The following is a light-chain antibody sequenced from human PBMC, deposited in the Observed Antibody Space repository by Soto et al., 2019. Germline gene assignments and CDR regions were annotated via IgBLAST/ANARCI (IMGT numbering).Light chain of an antibody. Sequence: EIVLTQSPGTLSLSPGERATLSCRASQSVSSNNLAWYQQKPGQAPRLLIYGASSRATGIPDRVSGSGSGTDFTLTISGLGPEDFAVYYCQQYNSPLSFGGGAKVEI. CDR3: QQYNSPLS. CDR2: GAS. CDR1: QSVSSNN. J-gene: IGKJ4*01. V-gene: IGKV3-20*01.